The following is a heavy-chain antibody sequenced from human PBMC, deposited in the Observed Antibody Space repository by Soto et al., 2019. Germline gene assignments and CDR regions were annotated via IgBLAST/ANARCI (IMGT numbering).Heavy chain of an antibody. CDR3: AKEPRKQWLAYYFDY. CDR1: GFTFSSYG. V-gene: IGHV3-30*18. CDR2: ISYDGSNK. Sequence: GXSLRLSCAASGFTFSSYGMPWVRQAPGKGLEWVAVISYDGSNKYYAYSVKGRFTISRDNSKNTLYLQMNSLRAEDTAVYYCAKEPRKQWLAYYFDYWGQGTLVTASS. D-gene: IGHD6-19*01. J-gene: IGHJ4*02.